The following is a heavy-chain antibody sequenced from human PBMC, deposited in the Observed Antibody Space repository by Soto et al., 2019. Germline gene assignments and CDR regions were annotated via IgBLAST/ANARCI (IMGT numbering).Heavy chain of an antibody. CDR3: ARGRIAAAGTGYYYYGMDV. Sequence: SVKVSCKASGGTFSRYAISWVRQAPGQGLEWMGGIIPIFGTANYAQKFQGRVTITADKSTSTASMELSSLRSEDTAVYYCARGRIAAAGTGYYYYGMDVWGQGTTVTVSS. V-gene: IGHV1-69*06. CDR2: IIPIFGTA. J-gene: IGHJ6*02. D-gene: IGHD6-13*01. CDR1: GGTFSRYA.